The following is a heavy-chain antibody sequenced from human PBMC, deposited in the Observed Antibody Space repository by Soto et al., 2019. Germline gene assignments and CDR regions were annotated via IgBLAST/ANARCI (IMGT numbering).Heavy chain of an antibody. CDR3: ARSVHVVVVATTYNWFDP. J-gene: IGHJ5*02. V-gene: IGHV4-59*08. D-gene: IGHD2-15*01. Sequence: SETLSLTCTVSGGSISSYYWSWIRQPPGKGLEWIGYIYYSGSTNYNPSLKSRVTISVDTSKNQFSLKLSSVTAADTAVYYCARSVHVVVVATTYNWFDPWGQGTLVTVSS. CDR1: GGSISSYY. CDR2: IYYSGST.